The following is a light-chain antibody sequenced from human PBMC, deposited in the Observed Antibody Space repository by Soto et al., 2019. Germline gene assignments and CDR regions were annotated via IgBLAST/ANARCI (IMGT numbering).Light chain of an antibody. CDR1: QGVSSY. CDR3: QKYVNAPLT. J-gene: IGKJ4*01. V-gene: IGKV1-27*01. CDR2: AAS. Sequence: DIPMTQSPSSLSASVGDRVTISCRASQGVSSYLAWFQQKPGKVPKLLIYAASTLQSGVPSRFSGSGSGTDFTLTISSLQPDDVATYYCQKYVNAPLTFGGGTKVEIK.